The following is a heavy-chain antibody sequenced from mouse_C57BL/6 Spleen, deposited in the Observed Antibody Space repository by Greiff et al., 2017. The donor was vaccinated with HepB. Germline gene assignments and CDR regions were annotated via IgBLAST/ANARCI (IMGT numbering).Heavy chain of an antibody. CDR2: IDPSDSYT. J-gene: IGHJ4*01. CDR1: GYTFTSYW. V-gene: IGHV1-50*01. Sequence: QVQLKESGAELVKPGASVKLSCKASGYTFTSYWMQWVKQRPGQGLEWIGEIDPSDSYTNYNQKFKGKATLTVDTSSSTAYMQLSSLTSEDSAVYYCARPLMDYWGQGTSVTVSS. CDR3: ARPLMDY.